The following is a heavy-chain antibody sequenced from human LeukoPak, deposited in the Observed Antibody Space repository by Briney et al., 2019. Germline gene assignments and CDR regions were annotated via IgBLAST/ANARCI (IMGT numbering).Heavy chain of an antibody. CDR1: GDGFSSNSAA. D-gene: IGHD3-16*01. J-gene: IGHJ4*02. CDR3: TREAVWGTSDY. Sequence: SQTLSLTCALSGDGFSSNSAAWNWLRQSPSRGFEWLGRTYYRSKWYNDYAVSVKSRITINPDTSRNQFSLHLNSVTPEDTAVYYCTREAVWGTSDYWAQGTLVTVSS. V-gene: IGHV6-1*01. CDR2: TYYRSKWYN.